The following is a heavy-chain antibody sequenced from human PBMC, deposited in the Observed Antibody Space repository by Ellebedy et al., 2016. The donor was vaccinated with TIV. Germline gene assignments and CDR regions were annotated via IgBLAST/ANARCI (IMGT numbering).Heavy chain of an antibody. J-gene: IGHJ6*02. CDR2: INPNSGGT. V-gene: IGHV1-2*04. CDR1: GYTFTGYY. CDR3: ARARDSRHYYYGMDV. Sequence: AASVKVSCKASGYTFTGYYMHWVRQAPGQGLEWMGWINPNSGGTNYAQKFQGWVTMTRDTSISTAYMELSRLRSDDTAVYYCARARDSRHYYYGMDVWGQGTTVTVSS. D-gene: IGHD3-22*01.